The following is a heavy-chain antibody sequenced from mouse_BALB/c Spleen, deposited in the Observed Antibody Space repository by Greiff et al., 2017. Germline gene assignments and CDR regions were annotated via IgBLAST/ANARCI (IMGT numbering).Heavy chain of an antibody. CDR1: GYTFTSYV. V-gene: IGHV1-14*01. Sequence: VQLQQSGPELVKPGASVKMSCKASGYTFTSYVMHWVKQKPGQGLEWIGYINPYNDGTKYNEKFKGKATLTSDKSSSTAYMELSSLTSEDSAVYYCATEGYDYRDWFAYWGQGTLVTVSA. J-gene: IGHJ3*01. CDR3: ATEGYDYRDWFAY. CDR2: INPYNDGT. D-gene: IGHD2-4*01.